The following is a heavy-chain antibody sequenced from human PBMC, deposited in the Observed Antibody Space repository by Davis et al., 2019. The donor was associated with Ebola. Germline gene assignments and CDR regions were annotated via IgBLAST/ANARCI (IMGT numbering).Heavy chain of an antibody. J-gene: IGHJ6*03. CDR1: GGSFSGYY. Sequence: PSETLSLTCAVYGGSFSGYYWSWIRQPPGKGLEWIGEINHSGSTNYNPSLKSRVTISVDTSKNQFSLKLSSVTAADTAVYYCARVQPVRITIFEVDPRGLYYMDVWGKGTTVTVSS. CDR3: ARVQPVRITIFEVDPRGLYYMDV. CDR2: INHSGST. V-gene: IGHV4-34*01. D-gene: IGHD3-3*01.